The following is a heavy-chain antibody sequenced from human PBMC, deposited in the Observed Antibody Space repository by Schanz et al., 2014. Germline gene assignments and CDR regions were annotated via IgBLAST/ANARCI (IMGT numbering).Heavy chain of an antibody. V-gene: IGHV3-66*01. CDR1: GFSVGNKY. Sequence: EVQLVESGGGLVQPGGSLRLSCAASGFSVGNKYMNWVRQAPGKGLVWVSRINGDGSNTYYADSVKGRFTISRDNSKNTVYIQMNSLRAEDTAVYYCARGGPAYYFDDWGQGTLVTVSS. CDR3: ARGGPAYYFDD. CDR2: INGDGSNT. J-gene: IGHJ4*02.